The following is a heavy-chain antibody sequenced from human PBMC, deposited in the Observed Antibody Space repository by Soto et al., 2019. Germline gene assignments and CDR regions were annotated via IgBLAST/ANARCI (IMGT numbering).Heavy chain of an antibody. J-gene: IGHJ6*02. CDR2: VYSGGST. V-gene: IGHV3-53*01. Sequence: EVQLVESGGGLIQPGGSLRLSCAASGFTVSSNYMSWVRQAPGKGLERVSVVYSGGSTYYEDSVKGRFTISRDNSKNTLYLQMNSLRAEDTAVYYCARTYCGGDCYSPDYYGMDVWGQGTTVTVSS. CDR3: ARTYCGGDCYSPDYYGMDV. D-gene: IGHD2-21*02. CDR1: GFTVSSNY.